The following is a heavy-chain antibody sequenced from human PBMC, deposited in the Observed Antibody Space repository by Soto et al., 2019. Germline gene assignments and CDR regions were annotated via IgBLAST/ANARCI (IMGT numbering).Heavy chain of an antibody. V-gene: IGHV4-59*12. Sequence: SETLSLTCTVSGGSIRGYYWSWIRQPPGKGLEWIGYIYYSGSTSYNPSFKSRVAISVDTSKNQFSLKLSSVTAADTAVYYCAREDHYDSSGPHWGQGTLVTVSS. J-gene: IGHJ4*02. CDR1: GGSIRGYY. CDR3: AREDHYDSSGPH. D-gene: IGHD3-22*01. CDR2: IYYSGST.